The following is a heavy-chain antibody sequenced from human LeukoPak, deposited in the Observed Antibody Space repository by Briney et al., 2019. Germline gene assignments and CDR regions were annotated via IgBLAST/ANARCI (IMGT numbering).Heavy chain of an antibody. CDR2: INHSGST. D-gene: IGHD3-10*01. CDR3: ARGLTIWFGESDDAFDI. Sequence: SETLSLTCAVYGGSFSGYYWSWIRQPPGKGLEWIGEINHSGSTNYNPSLKSRVTISVDTSKNQFSLKLSSVTAADTAVYYCARGLTIWFGESDDAFDIWGQGTMVTVSS. J-gene: IGHJ3*02. V-gene: IGHV4-34*01. CDR1: GGSFSGYY.